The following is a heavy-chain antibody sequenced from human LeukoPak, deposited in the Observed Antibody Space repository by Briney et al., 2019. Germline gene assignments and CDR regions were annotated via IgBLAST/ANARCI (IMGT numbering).Heavy chain of an antibody. Sequence: GESLKISCKGSGYSFTNYWIGWVRQMPGKGLEWTGIIYPGDSDTRYSPSFQGQVTISADKSINTAYLQWSSLKASDTAMYYCARGLYCSGGSCYFDYWGQGILVTVSS. D-gene: IGHD2-15*01. CDR1: GYSFTNYW. V-gene: IGHV5-51*01. CDR3: ARGLYCSGGSCYFDY. CDR2: IYPGDSDT. J-gene: IGHJ4*02.